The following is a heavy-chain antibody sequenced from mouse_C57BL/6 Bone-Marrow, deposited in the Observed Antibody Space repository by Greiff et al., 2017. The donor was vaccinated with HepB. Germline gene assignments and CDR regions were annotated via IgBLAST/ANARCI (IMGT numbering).Heavy chain of an antibody. CDR1: GYTFTSYW. CDR2: IDPADSYT. D-gene: IGHD1-1*01. J-gene: IGHJ4*01. Sequence: QVQLQQPGAELVKPGASVKMSCKASGYTFTSYWMTWVKQRPGKGLEWIGEIDPADSYTNYNEKFKGKATLTVDTSSSTAYMQLSSLTSEDSAVYYCASAYGSTDGAMDYWGQATSVTVSS. V-gene: IGHV1-69*02. CDR3: ASAYGSTDGAMDY.